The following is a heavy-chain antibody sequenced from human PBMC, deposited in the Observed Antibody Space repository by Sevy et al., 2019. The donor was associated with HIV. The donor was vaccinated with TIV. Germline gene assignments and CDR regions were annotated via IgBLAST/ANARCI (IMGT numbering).Heavy chain of an antibody. Sequence: ASVKVSCKASGYTFTGQYIHWVRQAPGQGLEWMGWINPNSGDTNYAQEFQGRVTMTRDTSISTAYMEMSGLKSDDTAVYYCSRDLRLRGYSYGCFDYWGQGTLVTVSS. CDR2: INPNSGDT. J-gene: IGHJ4*02. V-gene: IGHV1-2*02. CDR1: GYTFTGQY. CDR3: SRDLRLRGYSYGCFDY. D-gene: IGHD5-18*01.